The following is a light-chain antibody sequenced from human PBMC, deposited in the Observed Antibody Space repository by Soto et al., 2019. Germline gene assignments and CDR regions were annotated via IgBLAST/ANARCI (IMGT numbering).Light chain of an antibody. J-gene: IGKJ1*01. CDR3: YQYDSSPWT. CDR2: DAS. CDR1: QSVSSY. V-gene: IGKV3-11*01. Sequence: IMLKQSPATLSLTPGERATLSCRASQSVSSYLAWYQQKPGQAPRLLIYDASNRATGIPARFSGSGSGTDFTLTISRLEPEDFAVYFCYQYDSSPWTFGQGTKVDIK.